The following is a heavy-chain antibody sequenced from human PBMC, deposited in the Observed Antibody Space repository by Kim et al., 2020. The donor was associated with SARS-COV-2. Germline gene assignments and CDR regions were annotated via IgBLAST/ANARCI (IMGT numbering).Heavy chain of an antibody. V-gene: IGHV3-9*01. D-gene: IGHD5-18*01. CDR3: AKGPDTAMVLFDY. Sequence: YADSVKGRFTISRDNAKNSLYLQMNSLRAEDTALYYCAKGPDTAMVLFDYWGQGTLVTVSS. J-gene: IGHJ4*02.